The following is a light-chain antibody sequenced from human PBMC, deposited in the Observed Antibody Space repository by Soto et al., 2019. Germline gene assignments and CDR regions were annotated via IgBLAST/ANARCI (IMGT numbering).Light chain of an antibody. CDR3: QPYAASPRT. CDR2: GAS. Sequence: EIVLTQSPGTLSLSPRERATLSCRASQSVSNAYLAWYQHKVGQSPRLLIYGASNRAPSIPDRFSGSGSGTDFTLTISRLEPEDFAVYYCQPYAASPRTFGQGTQVEVK. J-gene: IGKJ1*01. CDR1: QSVSNAY. V-gene: IGKV3-20*01.